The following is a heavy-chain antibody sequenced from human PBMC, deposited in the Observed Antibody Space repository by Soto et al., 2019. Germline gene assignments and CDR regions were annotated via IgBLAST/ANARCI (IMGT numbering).Heavy chain of an antibody. D-gene: IGHD3-3*01. CDR2: INHSGST. CDR1: GGSISSGGYY. CDR3: ARGPVGTIFGVPHPPFDY. J-gene: IGHJ4*02. V-gene: IGHV4-31*03. Sequence: SETLSLTCTVSGGSISSGGYYWSWIRQHPGKGLEWIGDINHSGSTNYNPSLKSRVTISVDTSKNQFSLKLSSVTAADTAVYYCARGPVGTIFGVPHPPFDYWGQGTLVTVSS.